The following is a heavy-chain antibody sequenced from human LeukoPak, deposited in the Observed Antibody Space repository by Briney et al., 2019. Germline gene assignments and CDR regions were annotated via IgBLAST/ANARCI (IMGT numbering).Heavy chain of an antibody. D-gene: IGHD4-17*01. Sequence: GGSLRLSCEASGFTLNKYWMHWVRQAPGKGLVWVSRITGDGSDIAYADSVKGRFTVSRDDAKNTLFLQMTSLRVEDTAIYYCARDAYTTTSNWLDPWGQGTLVTVSS. CDR2: ITGDGSDI. V-gene: IGHV3-74*01. J-gene: IGHJ5*02. CDR1: GFTLNKYW. CDR3: ARDAYTTTSNWLDP.